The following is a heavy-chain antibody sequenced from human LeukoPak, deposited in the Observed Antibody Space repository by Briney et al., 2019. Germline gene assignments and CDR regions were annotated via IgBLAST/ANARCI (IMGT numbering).Heavy chain of an antibody. CDR2: IIPIFGTA. D-gene: IGHD5-12*01. J-gene: IGHJ4*02. V-gene: IGHV1-69*13. Sequence: ASVKVSCKVSGYTLTELSMHWVRQAPGQGLEWMGGIIPIFGTANYAQKFQGRVTITADESTSTAYMELSSLRSEDTAVYYCARAYSGYDWTFDYWGQGTLVTVSS. CDR3: ARAYSGYDWTFDY. CDR1: GYTLTELS.